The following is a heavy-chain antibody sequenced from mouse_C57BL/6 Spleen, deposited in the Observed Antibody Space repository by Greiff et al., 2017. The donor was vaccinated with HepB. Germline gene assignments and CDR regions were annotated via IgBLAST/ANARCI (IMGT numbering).Heavy chain of an antibody. Sequence: VQLQQSGAELARPGASVKLSCKASGYTFTSYGISWVKQRTGQGLEWIGEIYPRSGNTYYNEKFKGKATLTADKSSSKAYMELRSLTSEDSAVYFCAREGSYYSNFYAMDYWGQGTTLTVSS. V-gene: IGHV1-81*01. CDR3: AREGSYYSNFYAMDY. D-gene: IGHD2-5*01. CDR1: GYTFTSYG. J-gene: IGHJ2*01. CDR2: IYPRSGNT.